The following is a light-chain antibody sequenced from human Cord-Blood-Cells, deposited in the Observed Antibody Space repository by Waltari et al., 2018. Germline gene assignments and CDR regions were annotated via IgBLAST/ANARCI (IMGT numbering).Light chain of an antibody. CDR3: SSYTSSRV. Sequence: QSALTQPASVSGSPGQSITISCTGTSSDVGGYNYVSWYQQHPGKAPKLMIYDVSKRPSGVSNRFSGSKSGNTASLTISGLQAEDEADYYCSSYTSSRVFGGGTKLTV. CDR2: DVS. CDR1: SSDVGGYNY. V-gene: IGLV2-14*01. J-gene: IGLJ3*02.